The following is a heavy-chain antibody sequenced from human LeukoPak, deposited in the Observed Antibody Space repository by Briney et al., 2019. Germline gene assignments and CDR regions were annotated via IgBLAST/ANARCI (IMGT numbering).Heavy chain of an antibody. Sequence: GGSLRLSCAASGFTFSSYAMHWVRQAPGKGLEWVVVISYDGGSKYYADSVKGRFTISRDNSKNTLYLQMNSLRAEDTAVYYCASPVHYYDSSGYFSLDYWGQETLVTVSS. J-gene: IGHJ4*02. CDR3: ASPVHYYDSSGYFSLDY. D-gene: IGHD3-22*01. CDR2: ISYDGGSK. CDR1: GFTFSSYA. V-gene: IGHV3-30-3*01.